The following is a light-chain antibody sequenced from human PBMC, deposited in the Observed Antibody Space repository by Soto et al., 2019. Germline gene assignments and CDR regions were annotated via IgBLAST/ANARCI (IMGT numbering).Light chain of an antibody. J-gene: IGKJ4*01. Sequence: EIVLTQSPATLSLSPGERATLSCRASQSISSHLAWYQQKPGQAPRLVMYDASNRATGLPARFSGSGSGTDFTLTISSLEPEDFAVYYCQQRVNWPLTFGGGTKVEIK. CDR1: QSISSH. V-gene: IGKV3-11*01. CDR3: QQRVNWPLT. CDR2: DAS.